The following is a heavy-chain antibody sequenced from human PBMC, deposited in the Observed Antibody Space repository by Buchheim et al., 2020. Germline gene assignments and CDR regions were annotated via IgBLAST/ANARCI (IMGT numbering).Heavy chain of an antibody. J-gene: IGHJ4*02. V-gene: IGHV3-7*03. CDR3: ARGENDFDY. CDR1: GFTFSSHW. Sequence: DVQLVESGGGLVQPGGSLRLSCAASGFTFSSHWMSWVRQAPGKGLEWVANIKQDGSEKYYVDSVKGRFTISRDNAKNSLSLQMDSLRAEDTAVYYCARGENDFDYWGQGTL. CDR2: IKQDGSEK.